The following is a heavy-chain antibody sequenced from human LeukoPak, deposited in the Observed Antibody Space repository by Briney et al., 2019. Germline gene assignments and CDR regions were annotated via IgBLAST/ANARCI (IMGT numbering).Heavy chain of an antibody. CDR3: ARVSSWDYDMLTGSNNLYYFDY. CDR2: IYYTGSGSA. V-gene: IGHV4-59*01. D-gene: IGHD3-9*01. J-gene: IGHJ4*02. Sequence: SETLSLTCTASGGSISDYYWSWIRQPPGKGLEWIASIYYTGSGSAKYNPSLKSRVSILVDTSQNQFSLKLTSVTAADTAVYYCARVSSWDYDMLTGSNNLYYFDYWGQGTLVTISS. CDR1: GGSISDYY.